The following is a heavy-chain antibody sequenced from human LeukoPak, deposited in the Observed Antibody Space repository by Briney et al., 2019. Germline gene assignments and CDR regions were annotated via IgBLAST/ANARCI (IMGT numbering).Heavy chain of an antibody. CDR3: ARQSYCSSTSCHNIDTYYYYYYMDV. CDR1: GFTFSSYE. V-gene: IGHV3-48*03. J-gene: IGHJ6*03. Sequence: GGSLRLSCAASGFTFSSYEMNWVRQAPGKGLEWVSYISSSGSTIYYADSVKGRFTISRDNAKNSLYLQMNSLRAEDTAVYYCARQSYCSSTSCHNIDTYYYYYYMDVWGKGTTVTISS. D-gene: IGHD2-2*01. CDR2: ISSSGSTI.